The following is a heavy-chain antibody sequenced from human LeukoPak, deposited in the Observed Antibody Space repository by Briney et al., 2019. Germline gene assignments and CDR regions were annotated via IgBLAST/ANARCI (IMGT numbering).Heavy chain of an antibody. Sequence: SVKVSCKASGGTFSSYGISWVRQAPGQGLEWMGGIIPIFGTANYAQKFQGRLTITTDESTSTAYMELSSLRSEDTAVYYCARVRLRLGELSPNYYYYMDVWGKGTTVTVSS. CDR3: ARVRLRLGELSPNYYYYMDV. D-gene: IGHD3-16*02. V-gene: IGHV1-69*05. CDR2: IIPIFGTA. CDR1: GGTFSSYG. J-gene: IGHJ6*03.